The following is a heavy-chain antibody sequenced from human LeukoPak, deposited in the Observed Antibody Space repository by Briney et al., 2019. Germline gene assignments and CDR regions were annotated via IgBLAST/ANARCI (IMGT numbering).Heavy chain of an antibody. J-gene: IGHJ6*02. Sequence: GASVKVSCKASGYTFTSYAMHWVRQAPRQRLEWMGWINAGNGNTKYSQKFQGRVTITRDTSASTAYMELSSLRSEDTAVYYCASMRVIAMAGTEDYYYGMDVWGQGTTVTVSS. D-gene: IGHD6-19*01. CDR3: ASMRVIAMAGTEDYYYGMDV. CDR2: INAGNGNT. V-gene: IGHV1-3*01. CDR1: GYTFTSYA.